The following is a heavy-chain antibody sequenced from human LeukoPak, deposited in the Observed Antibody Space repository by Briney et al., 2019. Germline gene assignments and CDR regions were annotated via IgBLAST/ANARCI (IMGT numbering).Heavy chain of an antibody. D-gene: IGHD6-19*01. J-gene: IGHJ4*02. V-gene: IGHV3-23*01. CDR1: GFTFSSYA. CDR3: AKQQRSIAVAGSDY. Sequence: GGSLRLSCAASGFTFSSYAMSGVRQAPGKGLEWVSAISGSGGSTYYADSVKGRFTISRDNSKNTLYLQMNSLRAEDTAVYYCAKQQRSIAVAGSDYWGQGTLVTVSS. CDR2: ISGSGGST.